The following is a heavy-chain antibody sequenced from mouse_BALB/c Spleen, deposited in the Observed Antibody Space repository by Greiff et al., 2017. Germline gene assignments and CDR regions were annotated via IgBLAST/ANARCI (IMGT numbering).Heavy chain of an antibody. CDR1: GYTFTSYT. CDR2: INPSSGYT. J-gene: IGHJ3*01. V-gene: IGHV1-4*02. D-gene: IGHD2-4*01. CDR3: ARVIYYDYSWFAY. Sequence: VQLQQSAAELARPGASVKMSCKASGYTFTSYTMHWVKQRPGQGLEWIGYINPSSGYTEYNQKFKDKTTLTADKSSSTAYMQLSSLTSEDSAVYYCARVIYYDYSWFAYWGQGTLVTVSA.